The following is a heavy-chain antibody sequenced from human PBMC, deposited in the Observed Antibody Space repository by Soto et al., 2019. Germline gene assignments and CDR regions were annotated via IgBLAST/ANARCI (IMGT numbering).Heavy chain of an antibody. CDR2: INDSGDT. CDR3: AKRVDYSSSSAYFDY. V-gene: IGHV3-23*01. Sequence: GVSLRLSCAASGFTFSTYGMTWVRQAPGKGLEWVSSINDSGDTYYGDSVKGRFTISRDNSKSTLYLQMKSLSAEDTAVYYCAKRVDYSSSSAYFDYWAQGTLVTVSS. CDR1: GFTFSTYG. J-gene: IGHJ4*02. D-gene: IGHD6-6*01.